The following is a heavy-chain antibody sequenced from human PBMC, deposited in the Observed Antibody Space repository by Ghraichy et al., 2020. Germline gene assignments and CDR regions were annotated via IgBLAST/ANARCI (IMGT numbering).Heavy chain of an antibody. CDR2: IYSGGST. D-gene: IGHD1-26*01. Sequence: GGSLRLSCAASGFTVSSNYMSWVRQAPGKGLEWVSVIYSGGSTYYADSVKGRFTISRDNSKNTLYLQMNSLRAEDTAVYYCARGIVGAGGAFDIWGQGTMVTVSS. CDR3: ARGIVGAGGAFDI. J-gene: IGHJ3*02. CDR1: GFTVSSNY. V-gene: IGHV3-53*01.